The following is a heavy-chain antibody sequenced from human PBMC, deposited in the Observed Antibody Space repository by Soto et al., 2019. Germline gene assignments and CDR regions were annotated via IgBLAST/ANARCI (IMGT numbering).Heavy chain of an antibody. CDR3: ARVAAVRSDSAGYHGMDV. V-gene: IGHV4-39*02. J-gene: IGHJ6*02. CDR1: GGSISSSSYY. CDR2: IYYSGST. Sequence: ETLSLTCTVSGGSISSSSYYWGWVRQPPGQGPEWIGNIYYSGSTYYNPSLKSRVTISVDTSKNQFSVKLTSVTAADTAVYYCARVAAVRSDSAGYHGMDVWGQGTTVTVSS. D-gene: IGHD3-22*01.